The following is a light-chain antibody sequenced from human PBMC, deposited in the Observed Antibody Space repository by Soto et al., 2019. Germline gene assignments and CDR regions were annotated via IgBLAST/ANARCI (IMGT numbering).Light chain of an antibody. V-gene: IGLV1-40*01. CDR1: SSNIGAGYD. CDR3: QSYDSSLSGYV. CDR2: GNS. Sequence: QSALTQPPSGSGAPGQGGTISCTGSSSNIGAGYDVHWYQQLPGTAPKLLIYGNSNRPSGVPDRFSGSKSGTSASLAITGLQAEDEADYYCQSYDSSLSGYVFGTGTKVTVL. J-gene: IGLJ1*01.